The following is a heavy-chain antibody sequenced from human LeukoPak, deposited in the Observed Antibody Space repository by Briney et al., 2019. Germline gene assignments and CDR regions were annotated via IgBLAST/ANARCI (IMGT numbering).Heavy chain of an antibody. CDR2: IFHSGST. Sequence: SETLSLTCSVSGESFNGYYWNWIRQSPEKGLEWIGEIFHSGSTNYNPSLKTRVTISVDKSKNQFSLKLSSVTAADTAVYYCARSVEGYCSGGSCYSYYYYMDVWGKGTTVTVSS. CDR3: ARSVEGYCSGGSCYSYYYYMDV. CDR1: GESFNGYY. V-gene: IGHV4-34*12. J-gene: IGHJ6*03. D-gene: IGHD2-15*01.